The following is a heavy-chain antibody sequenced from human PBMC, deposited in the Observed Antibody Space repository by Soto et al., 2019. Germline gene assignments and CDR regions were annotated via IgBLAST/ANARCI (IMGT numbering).Heavy chain of an antibody. J-gene: IGHJ5*02. CDR3: ARDTGSYGGYNWFDP. V-gene: IGHV4-31*03. CDR1: GGSISGAAYY. CDR2: IYYTGTT. Sequence: QVQLQESGPGLLKPSQTLSLTCTVSGGSISGAAYYWSWIRHLPGKGLEWIGYIYYTGTTYYRPSLESRVTISLDTPKNQFSLKLTSVTAADTAVYYCARDTGSYGGYNWFDPWGQGTLVTVSS. D-gene: IGHD3-16*01.